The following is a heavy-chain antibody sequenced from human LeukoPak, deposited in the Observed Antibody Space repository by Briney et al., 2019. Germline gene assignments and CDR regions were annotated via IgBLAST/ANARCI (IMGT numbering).Heavy chain of an antibody. CDR1: GGTFSSYA. CDR3: ARSLSGNRRIAFDI. CDR2: IIPIFGTA. V-gene: IGHV1-69*05. Sequence: SVKVSCKASGGTFSSYAISWVRQAPGQGLEWMGGIIPIFGTANYAQKFQGRVTITTDESTSTAYMELSSLRSEDTAVYYCARSLSGNRRIAFDIWGQGTMVTVSS. J-gene: IGHJ3*02. D-gene: IGHD1-26*01.